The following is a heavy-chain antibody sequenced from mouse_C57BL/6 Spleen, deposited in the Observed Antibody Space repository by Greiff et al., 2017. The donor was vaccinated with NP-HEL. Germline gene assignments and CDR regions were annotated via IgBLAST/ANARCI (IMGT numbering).Heavy chain of an antibody. D-gene: IGHD1-1*01. CDR1: GYTFTSYW. CDR2: IHPNSGST. Sequence: QVQLQQPGAELVKPGASVKLSCKASGYTFTSYWMHWVKQRPGQGLEWIGMIHPNSGSTNYNEKFKSKATLTVDKSSSTAYMQLSSLTSEDSAVYYCARDDGSPYGAMDYWGQGTSVTVSS. J-gene: IGHJ4*01. V-gene: IGHV1-64*01. CDR3: ARDDGSPYGAMDY.